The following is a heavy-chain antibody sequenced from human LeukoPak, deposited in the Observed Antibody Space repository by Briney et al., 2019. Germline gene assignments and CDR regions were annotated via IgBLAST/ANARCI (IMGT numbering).Heavy chain of an antibody. CDR3: ARGSWYGTSGSYYGNWFDP. CDR2: MNPNSGNT. CDR1: GYTFTSYD. J-gene: IGHJ5*02. V-gene: IGHV1-8*03. Sequence: ASVKVSCKASGYTFTSYDINWVRQATGQGLEWMGWMNPNSGNTGYAQKFQGRVTITRNTSISTAYMELSSLRSEDTAVYYCARGSWYGTSGSYYGNWFDPWGQGTLVTVSS. D-gene: IGHD1-26*01.